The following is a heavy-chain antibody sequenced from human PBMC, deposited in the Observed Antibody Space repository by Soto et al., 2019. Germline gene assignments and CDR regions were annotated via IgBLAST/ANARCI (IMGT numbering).Heavy chain of an antibody. D-gene: IGHD1-1*01. CDR1: GFTFSSYS. J-gene: IGHJ5*02. CDR2: ISSSSSYI. CDR3: ARDLSGWCATGTTSWFDP. Sequence: EVQLVESGGGLVKPGGSLRLSCAASGFTFSSYSMNWVRQAPGKGLEWVSSISSSSSYIYYADSVKGRFTISRDNAKNSMYLQMNSLRAEDTAVYYCARDLSGWCATGTTSWFDPWGQGTLVTVSS. V-gene: IGHV3-21*01.